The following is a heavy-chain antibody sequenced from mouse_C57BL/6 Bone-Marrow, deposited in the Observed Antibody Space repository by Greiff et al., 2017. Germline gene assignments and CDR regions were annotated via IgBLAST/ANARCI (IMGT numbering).Heavy chain of an antibody. Sequence: EVKLVESGEGLVKPGGSLTLSCAASGFTFSSYAMSWVRQTPEKRLEWVAYISSGGDYIYYADTVKGRFTISRDNARNTLYLQMSSLKSEDTAMYYCTRERGYGSSPYYFDYWGQGTTLTVSS. V-gene: IGHV5-9-1*02. J-gene: IGHJ2*01. D-gene: IGHD1-1*01. CDR1: GFTFSSYA. CDR3: TRERGYGSSPYYFDY. CDR2: ISSGGDYI.